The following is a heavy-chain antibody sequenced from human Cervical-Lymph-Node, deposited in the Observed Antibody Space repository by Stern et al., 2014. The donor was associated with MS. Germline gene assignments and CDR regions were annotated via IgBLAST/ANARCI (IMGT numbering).Heavy chain of an antibody. CDR1: GFTFDDYG. D-gene: IGHD3-22*01. J-gene: IGHJ4*02. Sequence: EVQLVESGGGLVQPGRSLRLSCAASGFTFDDYGMYWGRQAPRKGLEWVSGISWSSGSTDYADSVKGRFTISRDNAKNTLYLQMNSLRTDDTAFYYCAKGYDSSGGYFDYWGQGTLVTVSS. CDR2: ISWSSGST. V-gene: IGHV3-9*01. CDR3: AKGYDSSGGYFDY.